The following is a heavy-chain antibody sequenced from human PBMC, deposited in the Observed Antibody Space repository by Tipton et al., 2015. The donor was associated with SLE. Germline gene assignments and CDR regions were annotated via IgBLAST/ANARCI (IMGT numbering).Heavy chain of an antibody. V-gene: IGHV4-4*07. CDR2: IYTNENT. CDR3: AREFLNPVTTVHYYFDL. CDR1: GYSIKSYY. J-gene: IGHJ2*01. D-gene: IGHD4-11*01. Sequence: GLVKPSETLSLTCIVSGYSIKSYYWSWIRQPAGGGLEWIGRIYTNENTNYNPSLKSRVTMSVDTSKNHFSLKLISVTAADTAVYYCAREFLNPVTTVHYYFDLWGRGTLVTVSS.